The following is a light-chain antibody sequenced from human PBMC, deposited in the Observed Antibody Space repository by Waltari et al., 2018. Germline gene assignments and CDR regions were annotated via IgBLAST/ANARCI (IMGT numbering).Light chain of an antibody. CDR3: QQYYSAPFT. CDR1: PGISSC. V-gene: IGKV1D-16*01. CDR2: KAS. Sequence: DIQMTQSPSSLSASVGDRVTITCRASPGISSCVAWYSHKPGKAPKLLFYKASSFQSVVPSRFSRSGSGPDFTLPISSLQPEDFATYYCQQYYSAPFTFGPGTKLDIQ. J-gene: IGKJ3*01.